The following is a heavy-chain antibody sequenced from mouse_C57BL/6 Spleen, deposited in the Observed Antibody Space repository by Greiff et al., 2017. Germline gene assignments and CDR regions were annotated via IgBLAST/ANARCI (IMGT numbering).Heavy chain of an antibody. CDR3: ARDYYGSSYFDY. CDR2: IYPSNGGT. J-gene: IGHJ2*01. D-gene: IGHD1-1*01. CDR1: GYTFTSYW. Sequence: QVQLQQSGTELVKPGASVKLSCKASGYTFTSYWMHWVKQRPGQGLEWIGNIYPSNGGTNYNEKFKSKATLTVDKSSSTAYMQLSSLTSEDSAVYYCARDYYGSSYFDYWGQGTTLTVSS. V-gene: IGHV1-53*01.